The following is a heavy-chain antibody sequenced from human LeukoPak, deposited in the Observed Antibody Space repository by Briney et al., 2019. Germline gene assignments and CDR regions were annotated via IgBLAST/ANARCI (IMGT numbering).Heavy chain of an antibody. V-gene: IGHV3-30-3*01. CDR3: ARAFAVAGCFDY. CDR2: ISYDGSNK. CDR1: GCTFSNYA. Sequence: GGSLRLSCAGSGCTFSNYAMQWVRQAPGKELEWAAVISYDGSNKYYADSVKGRFTISRDNSKNTLYLQMNSLRAEDTAVYYCARAFAVAGCFDYWGLGTLVTVSS. J-gene: IGHJ4*02. D-gene: IGHD6-19*01.